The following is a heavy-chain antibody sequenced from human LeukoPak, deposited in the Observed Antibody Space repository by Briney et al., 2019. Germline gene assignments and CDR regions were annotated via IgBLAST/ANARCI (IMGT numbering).Heavy chain of an antibody. V-gene: IGHV1-2*02. Sequence: GASVKVSCKASGYTFIGYYMHWVRQAPGQGLEWMGWINPNSGGTNYAQKFQGRVTMTRDTSISTAYVELSRLRSDDTAVYYCAKVGYCSGGSCNPEYFQHWGQGTLVTVSS. CDR2: INPNSGGT. CDR3: AKVGYCSGGSCNPEYFQH. D-gene: IGHD2-15*01. CDR1: GYTFIGYY. J-gene: IGHJ1*01.